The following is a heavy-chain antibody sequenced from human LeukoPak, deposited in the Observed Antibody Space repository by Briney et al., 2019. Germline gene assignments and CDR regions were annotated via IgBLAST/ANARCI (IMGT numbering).Heavy chain of an antibody. CDR1: GYTFAAYY. Sequence: ASVKVSCKASGYTFAAYYMYWVRQAPGQGLEWMAWINPKSSGTNYAQKFQGRVTMTRDTSISTIYMELTRLRSDDTAVYYCASSEGYTDAFQIWGQGTMVTVSS. V-gene: IGHV1-2*02. CDR3: ASSEGYTDAFQI. CDR2: INPKSSGT. D-gene: IGHD2-2*02. J-gene: IGHJ3*02.